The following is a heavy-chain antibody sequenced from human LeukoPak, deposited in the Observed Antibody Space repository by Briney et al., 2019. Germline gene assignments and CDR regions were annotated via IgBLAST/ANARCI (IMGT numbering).Heavy chain of an antibody. CDR1: GYTFTSYD. CDR3: ARGRGVFVVVPASNNWFDP. CDR2: MNPNSGNT. Sequence: GASVKVSCKASGYTFTSYDINWVRQAPGQGLEWMGWMNPNSGNTGYAQKFQGRVTITRNTSISTAYMELSSLRSEDTAVYYCARGRGVFVVVPASNNWFDPWGQGTLVTVSS. D-gene: IGHD2-2*01. V-gene: IGHV1-8*03. J-gene: IGHJ5*02.